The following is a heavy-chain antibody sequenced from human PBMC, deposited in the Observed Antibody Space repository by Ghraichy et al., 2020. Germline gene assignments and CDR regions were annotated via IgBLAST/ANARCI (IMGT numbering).Heavy chain of an antibody. CDR1: GGSISSGGYS. CDR3: ARGRIWFGELGDPYGMDV. D-gene: IGHD3-10*01. Sequence: SETLSLTCAVSGGSISSGGYSWSWIRQPPGKGLEWIGYIYHSGSTYYNPSLKSRVTISVDRSKNQFSLKLSSVTAADTAVYYCARGRIWFGELGDPYGMDVWGQGTTVTVSS. CDR2: IYHSGST. V-gene: IGHV4-30-2*01. J-gene: IGHJ6*02.